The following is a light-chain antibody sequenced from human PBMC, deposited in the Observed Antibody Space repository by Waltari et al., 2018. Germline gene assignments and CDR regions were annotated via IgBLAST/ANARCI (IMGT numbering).Light chain of an antibody. CDR2: DAS. CDR3: QQYGNPPRT. CDR1: QSVASRH. J-gene: IGKJ1*01. V-gene: IGKV3-20*01. Sequence: ETVLTQSPGTMSLSPGERETLSCSACQSVASRHLAWYQQNPGQAHRLLIYDASSRATGIPYRFSGSGSETDFTLTITRLEPEEFAVYYCQQYGNPPRTFGQGTDVEIK.